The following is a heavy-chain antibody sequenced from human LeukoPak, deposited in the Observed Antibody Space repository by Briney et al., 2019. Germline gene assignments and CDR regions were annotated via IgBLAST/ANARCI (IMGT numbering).Heavy chain of an antibody. CDR3: ARGIAVYRNWFDP. D-gene: IGHD6-19*01. CDR1: NYTFTAYG. Sequence: ASVKVSCKTFNYTFTAYGINWVRQAPGQGLEWMGWISAYNGNTNYAQKLQGRVTMTTDTSTSTAYTELRSLRSDDTAVYYCARGIAVYRNWFDPWGQGTLVTVSS. CDR2: ISAYNGNT. V-gene: IGHV1-18*01. J-gene: IGHJ5*02.